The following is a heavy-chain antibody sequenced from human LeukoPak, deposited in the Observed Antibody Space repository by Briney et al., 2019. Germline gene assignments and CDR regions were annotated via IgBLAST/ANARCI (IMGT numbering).Heavy chain of an antibody. V-gene: IGHV4-59*08. J-gene: IGHJ3*02. Sequence: SETLSLTCTVSGGSISNYYWSWIRQSPGKGLEWIGYIYYSGSTEYNPSLKSRVTISVDTSQNQFSLRLTSVTAADTAVYYCARTLNDAFDIWGQGTMVTVSS. CDR2: IYYSGST. CDR3: ARTLNDAFDI. CDR1: GGSISNYY.